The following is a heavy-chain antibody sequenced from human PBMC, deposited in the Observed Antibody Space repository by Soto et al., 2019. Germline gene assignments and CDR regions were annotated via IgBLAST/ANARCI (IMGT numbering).Heavy chain of an antibody. J-gene: IGHJ3*02. Sequence: QLQLQESGPGLVKPSETLSLTCTVSGGSISSSSYYWGWIRQPPGKGLEWIGSIYYSGSTYYNPSLKSRVTISVDTSKNQFSLKLSSVTAADTAVYYCARPIIDKEEGTDAFDIWGQGTMVTVSS. CDR2: IYYSGST. V-gene: IGHV4-39*01. D-gene: IGHD3-10*01. CDR3: ARPIIDKEEGTDAFDI. CDR1: GGSISSSSYY.